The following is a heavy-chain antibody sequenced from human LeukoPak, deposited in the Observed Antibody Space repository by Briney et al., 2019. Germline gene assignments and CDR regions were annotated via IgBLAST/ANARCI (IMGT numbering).Heavy chain of an antibody. V-gene: IGHV4-39*01. J-gene: IGHJ2*01. D-gene: IGHD1-26*01. CDR2: IYHTGTT. CDR3: ARGEPSRSYYCWYFEL. Sequence: SETLSLTCTVSGGSISSGTYYWDWIRQPPGKGLEWIGSIYHTGTTNYNPSLMSRATVSADTSKNQVSLSLTSVTAADTAVYYCARGEPSRSYYCWYFELWGRGSLVTVSS. CDR1: GGSISSGTYY.